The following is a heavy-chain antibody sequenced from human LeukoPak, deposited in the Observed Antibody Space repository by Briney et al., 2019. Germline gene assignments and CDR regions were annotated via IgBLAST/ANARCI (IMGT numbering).Heavy chain of an antibody. D-gene: IGHD3-3*01. CDR1: GGSISSGSYY. Sequence: PSQTLSLTCTVSGGSISSGSYYWSWIRQPAGKGLEWIGRIYTSGSTNYNPSLKSRVTISVDTSKNQFSLKLSSVTAADTAVYYCARGPGVTIFGAYYYYYYMDVWGKGTTVTVPS. V-gene: IGHV4-61*02. CDR2: IYTSGST. J-gene: IGHJ6*03. CDR3: ARGPGVTIFGAYYYYYYMDV.